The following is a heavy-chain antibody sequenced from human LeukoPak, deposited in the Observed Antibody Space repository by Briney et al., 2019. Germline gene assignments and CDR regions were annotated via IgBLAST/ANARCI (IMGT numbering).Heavy chain of an antibody. J-gene: IGHJ3*02. CDR3: ASYYYDFWSGYLWDAFDI. D-gene: IGHD3-3*01. V-gene: IGHV1-2*02. CDR2: INPNSGGT. Sequence: GASVKVSCKASGYTFTSYGISWVRQAPGQGLEWMGWINPNSGGTNYAQKFQGRVTMTRDTSISTAYMELSRLRSDDTAVYYCASYYYDFWSGYLWDAFDIWGQGTMVTVSS. CDR1: GYTFTSYG.